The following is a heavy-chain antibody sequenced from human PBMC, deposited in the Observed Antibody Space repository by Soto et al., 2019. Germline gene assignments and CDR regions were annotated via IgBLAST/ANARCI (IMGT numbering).Heavy chain of an antibody. J-gene: IGHJ5*02. Sequence: PSETLSLTCTVSGGSIRNDFWNWIRRPAGKGLEWIGRIYSSGSADYNPSLQSRVTMSVDTSKSQFSLRLTSVTAADTAIYYCARGARWSDPWGQGTLVTVSS. CDR2: IYSSGSA. CDR1: GGSIRNDF. CDR3: ARGARWSDP. V-gene: IGHV4-4*07.